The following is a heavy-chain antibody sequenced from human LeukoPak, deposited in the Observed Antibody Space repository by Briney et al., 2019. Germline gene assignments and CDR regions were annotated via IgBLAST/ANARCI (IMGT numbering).Heavy chain of an antibody. CDR2: IIPIFGTA. V-gene: IGHV1-69*13. CDR3: ARGGLGGIAAAEQYYYYYMDV. Sequence: GASVKVSCKASGYTFTSYYMHWVRQAPGQGLEWMGGIIPIFGTANYAQKFQGRVTITADESTSTAYMELSSLRSEDTAVYYCARGGLGGIAAAEQYYYYYMDVWGKGTTVTISS. J-gene: IGHJ6*03. D-gene: IGHD6-13*01. CDR1: GYTFTSYY.